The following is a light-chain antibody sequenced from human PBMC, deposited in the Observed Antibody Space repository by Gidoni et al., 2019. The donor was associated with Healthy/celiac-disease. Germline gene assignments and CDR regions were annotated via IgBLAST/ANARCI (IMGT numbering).Light chain of an antibody. V-gene: IGKV1-39*01. CDR2: AAS. CDR3: QQSYSTPLT. CDR1: QSISSY. J-gene: IGKJ3*01. Sequence: IQMTQSPSSLSASVGDRVTITCRASQSISSYLNWYQQKPGKAPKLLIYAASSLQSGVPSRFSGSGSGTDFTLTISSLQPEDFATYYCQQSYSTPLTFXXXTKVDIK.